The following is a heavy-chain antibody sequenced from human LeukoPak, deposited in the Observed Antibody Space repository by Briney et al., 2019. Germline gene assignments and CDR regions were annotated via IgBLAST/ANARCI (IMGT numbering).Heavy chain of an antibody. CDR3: ARVEYSSGWHLGYYYYGMDV. J-gene: IGHJ6*02. CDR1: GYTFTSYG. Sequence: ASVKVSCKASGYTFTSYGISWVRQAPGQGLEWMGWISAYNGNTNYAQKLQGRVTMTTDTSTSTAYMELRSLRSDDTAVYYCARVEYSSGWHLGYYYYGMDVWGQGTTVTVSS. V-gene: IGHV1-18*01. D-gene: IGHD6-19*01. CDR2: ISAYNGNT.